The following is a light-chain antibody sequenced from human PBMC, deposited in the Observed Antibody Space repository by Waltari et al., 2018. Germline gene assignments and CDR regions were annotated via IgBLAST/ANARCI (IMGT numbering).Light chain of an antibody. CDR1: SGHSSPI. J-gene: IGLJ3*02. CDR3: ETWDSRTLGV. Sequence: QPVLTQSSSASASLGSSVKLTCTLSSGHSSPIIPWHPQQPGKAPRYLMKVEGSGTYNKGTGVSDRFSGSSSGADRYLTISNLQSEDEADYYCETWDSRTLGVFGGGTKLTVL. CDR2: VEGSGTY. V-gene: IGLV4-60*03.